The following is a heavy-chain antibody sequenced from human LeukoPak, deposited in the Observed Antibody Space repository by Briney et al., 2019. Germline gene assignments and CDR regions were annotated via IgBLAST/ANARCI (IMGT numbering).Heavy chain of an antibody. J-gene: IGHJ4*02. Sequence: QTGGSLRLSCAASGFTVNINYMSWVRQAPGKGLEWVSVLYGGDSPYYAASVKGRFTISTDNSNITLYLQMNSLRAEDTAVYYCARAPGGSYSGAYLDYWGQGTLVTVSS. CDR2: LYGGDSP. CDR3: ARAPGGSYSGAYLDY. V-gene: IGHV3-66*01. D-gene: IGHD1-26*01. CDR1: GFTVNINY.